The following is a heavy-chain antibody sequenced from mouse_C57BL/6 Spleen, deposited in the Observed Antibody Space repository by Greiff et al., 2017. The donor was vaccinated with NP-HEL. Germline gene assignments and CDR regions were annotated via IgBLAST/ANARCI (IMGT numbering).Heavy chain of an antibody. Sequence: EGQSKEVGPGLVKPSQSLSLTCSVTGYSITSGYYWNWIRQFPGNNLEWMGYISYDGSNNYNPSLKNRISITRDTSKNQFFLKLNSVTTEDTATYYCTNYDYDGFAYWGQGTLVTVSA. CDR2: ISYDGSN. D-gene: IGHD2-4*01. CDR1: GYSITSGYY. CDR3: TNYDYDGFAY. J-gene: IGHJ3*01. V-gene: IGHV3-6*01.